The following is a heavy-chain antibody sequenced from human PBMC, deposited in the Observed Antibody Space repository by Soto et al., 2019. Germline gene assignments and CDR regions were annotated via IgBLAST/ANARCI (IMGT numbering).Heavy chain of an antibody. CDR3: AKHSGYYDFDS. V-gene: IGHV4-59*03. CDR1: GDSITSAY. CDR2: IDYSGST. J-gene: IGHJ4*02. Sequence: LSLTCSVSGDSITSAYWSWIRQPPGKGLEWIAYIDYSGSTHPNPSLKGRVTMSLDTSKNQFSLKLSSVTASDTAVYFCAKHSGYYDFDSWGQGTRVTVPS. D-gene: IGHD5-12*01.